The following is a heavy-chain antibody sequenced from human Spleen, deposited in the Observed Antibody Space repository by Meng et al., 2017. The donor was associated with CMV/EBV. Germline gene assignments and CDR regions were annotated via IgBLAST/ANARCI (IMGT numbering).Heavy chain of an antibody. D-gene: IGHD4-23*01. Sequence: SETLSLTCTVSGDSISSGAYYWSWIRQHPGKGLEWIGYVYYSGSTYYNPSFKSRVTISVDTSKNQFSLKLSSVTAADTAVYYCARSMVETPVLDYWGQGTLVTVSS. CDR1: GDSISSGAYY. V-gene: IGHV4-31*03. CDR3: ARSMVETPVLDY. CDR2: VYYSGST. J-gene: IGHJ4*02.